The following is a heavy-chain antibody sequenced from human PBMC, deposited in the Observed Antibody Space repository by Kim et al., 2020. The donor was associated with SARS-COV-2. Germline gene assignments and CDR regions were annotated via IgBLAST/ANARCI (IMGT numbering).Heavy chain of an antibody. D-gene: IGHD6-13*01. CDR1: GGSISSSSYY. CDR2: IYYSGNT. CDR3: ARQGQQLVRWFDP. J-gene: IGHJ5*02. V-gene: IGHV4-39*01. Sequence: SETLSLTCTVSGGSISSSSYYWGWIRQPPGKGLEWIGTIYYSGNTYYNPSLKSRVTISVDTSKNQFSLKLSSVTAADTALYYCARQGQQLVRWFDPWGQGLMVTVSS.